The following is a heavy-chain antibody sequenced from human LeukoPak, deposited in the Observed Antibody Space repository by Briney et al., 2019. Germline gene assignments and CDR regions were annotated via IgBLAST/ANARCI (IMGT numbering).Heavy chain of an antibody. Sequence: SDTLSLTHTVSNVSMSTYYWLWIRQPPAKGLEWMGYLYHSADINYNPSHKSRVLLSRDRSRTPYSQRPPYVSAVDTAVYYCARGHRVPPYSHFYMEVWGEGTTVTVSS. CDR3: ARGHRVPPYSHFYMEV. D-gene: IGHD1-1*01. CDR1: NVSMSTYY. V-gene: IGHV4-59*07. J-gene: IGHJ6*03. CDR2: LYHSADI.